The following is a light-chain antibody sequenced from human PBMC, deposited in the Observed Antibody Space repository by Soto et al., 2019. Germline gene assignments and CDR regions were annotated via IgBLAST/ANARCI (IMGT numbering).Light chain of an antibody. Sequence: DYQVTQSPSTLSASVGDRVTITCRASQNIYTWLAWYQQKPGIAPKLLIHKASTLESGVPSRFSGSGYGTEFTLTISGLQPEDFATYYCQQANSFPLTFGQGTRLEIK. CDR2: KAS. V-gene: IGKV1-5*03. CDR3: QQANSFPLT. CDR1: QNIYTW. J-gene: IGKJ5*01.